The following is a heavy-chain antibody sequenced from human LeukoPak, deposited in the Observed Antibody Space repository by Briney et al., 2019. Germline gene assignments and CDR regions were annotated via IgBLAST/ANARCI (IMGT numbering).Heavy chain of an antibody. D-gene: IGHD5-18*01. J-gene: IGHJ6*03. V-gene: IGHV1-8*01. CDR1: GYTFTSYD. CDR3: ARGCPVDTATSYYYYMDV. Sequence: ASVKVSCKASGYTFTSYDINWVRQAPGQGLEWMGWINPNSGNTGYAQKFQGRVTMTRNTSISTAYMELSSLRSEDTAVYYCARGCPVDTATSYYYYMDVWGKGTTVTVS. CDR2: INPNSGNT.